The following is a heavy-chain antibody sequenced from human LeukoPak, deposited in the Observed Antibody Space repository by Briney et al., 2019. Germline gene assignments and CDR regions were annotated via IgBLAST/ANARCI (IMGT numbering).Heavy chain of an antibody. CDR3: ARLIRPYFDY. Sequence: PGGSLRLSCEASGFTFSSSAMSWVRQAPGKGLEWVASIKQDGSEKYYVDSVKGRFTISRDNAKNSLYLQMNSLRAEDTAVYYCARLIRPYFDYWGQGTLVTVSS. CDR1: GFTFSSSA. V-gene: IGHV3-7*05. CDR2: IKQDGSEK. J-gene: IGHJ4*02.